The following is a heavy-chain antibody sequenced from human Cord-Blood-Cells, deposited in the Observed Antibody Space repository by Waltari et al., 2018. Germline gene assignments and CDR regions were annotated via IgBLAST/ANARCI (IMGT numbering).Heavy chain of an antibody. CDR1: RFTFGSYW. Sequence: AASRFTFGSYWWSWVRQAPGKGLEWVANIKQDGSEKYYVDSVKGRFTISRDNAKNSLYLQMNSLRAEDTAVYYCARDSVDTAMALADYWGQGTLVTVSS. J-gene: IGHJ4*02. V-gene: IGHV3-7*01. CDR3: ARDSVDTAMALADY. CDR2: IKQDGSEK. D-gene: IGHD5-18*01.